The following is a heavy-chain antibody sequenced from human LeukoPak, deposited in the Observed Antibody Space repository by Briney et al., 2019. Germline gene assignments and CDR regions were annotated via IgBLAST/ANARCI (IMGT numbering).Heavy chain of an antibody. Sequence: SVKVSCKASGFTFSASVMHWVRLTRGPRREWIGWIVVGTGSTSYAQNFQGRVTLTRDMSTNTVSMEVSSLTSEDTATYYCAAELKIGDIYFDPWGQGTLVTVSS. CDR1: GFTFSASV. D-gene: IGHD2/OR15-2a*01. CDR3: AAELKIGDIYFDP. CDR2: IVVGTGST. V-gene: IGHV1-58*02. J-gene: IGHJ5*02.